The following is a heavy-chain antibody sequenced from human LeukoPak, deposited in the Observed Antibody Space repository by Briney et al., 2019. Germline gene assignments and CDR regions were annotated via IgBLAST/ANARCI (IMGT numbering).Heavy chain of an antibody. CDR3: ARSIAVAGSLLSRFDY. CDR2: ITSSGDYI. J-gene: IGHJ4*02. D-gene: IGHD6-19*01. CDR1: GFTFSTCN. V-gene: IGHV3-21*04. Sequence: GGSLRLSCAASGFTFSTCNMNWVRQAPGKGLEWVSSITSSGDYIYYADSLKGRFTISRDNSKNSLYLQMNSLRTEDTALYYCARSIAVAGSLLSRFDYWGQGTLVTVSS.